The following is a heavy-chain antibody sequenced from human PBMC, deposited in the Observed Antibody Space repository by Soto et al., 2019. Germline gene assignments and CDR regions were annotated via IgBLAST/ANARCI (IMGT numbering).Heavy chain of an antibody. Sequence: QVQLVESGGGVVQPGRSLRLSCAASGFTFSSYAMHWVRQAPGKGLEWVAVISYDGSNKYYADSVKGRFTISRDNSKNTLYLLMNSLRAEDTAVYYCARDPMGRYYGSGSYYFDDWVQGTLVTVSS. CDR2: ISYDGSNK. CDR3: ARDPMGRYYGSGSYYFDD. V-gene: IGHV3-30-3*01. D-gene: IGHD3-10*01. CDR1: GFTFSSYA. J-gene: IGHJ4*02.